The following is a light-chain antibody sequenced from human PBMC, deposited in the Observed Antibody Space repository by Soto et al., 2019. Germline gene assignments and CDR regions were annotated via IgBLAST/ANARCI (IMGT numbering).Light chain of an antibody. J-gene: IGKJ1*01. CDR2: AAS. CDR3: QQSYSTPYVT. CDR1: QSISSY. V-gene: IGKV1-39*01. Sequence: DIEMTQSPSSLSASVGDRVTITCRASQSISSYLNWYQQKPGQAPKLLIYAASILQSGVPSRFSGSGSGTDFTVTISSLQPEDFATYYCQQSYSTPYVTFGQGTKMDFK.